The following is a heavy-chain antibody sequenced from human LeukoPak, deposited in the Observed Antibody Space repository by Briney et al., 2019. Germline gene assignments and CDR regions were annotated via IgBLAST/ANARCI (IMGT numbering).Heavy chain of an antibody. CDR1: GFTFSTYG. CDR2: ISNDGSNK. V-gene: IGHV3-30*18. Sequence: GGSLRLSCAASGFTFSTYGIHWVRQTPGKGLEWVAVISNDGSNKYYADSVKGRFTISRDNSKNTVYLQMNSLRGEDTAVYYCAKSGIAAAGQRGYFDYWGQGTLVTVSS. J-gene: IGHJ4*02. CDR3: AKSGIAAAGQRGYFDY. D-gene: IGHD6-13*01.